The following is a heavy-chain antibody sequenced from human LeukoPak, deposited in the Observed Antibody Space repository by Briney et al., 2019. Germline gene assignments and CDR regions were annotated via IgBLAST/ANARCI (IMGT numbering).Heavy chain of an antibody. CDR1: GWSFSDYY. CDR2: INARGDT. D-gene: IGHD2-2*01. V-gene: IGHV4-34*01. CDR3: ARGQVPAARGYNWFDP. Sequence: SETLSLTCAVYGWSFSDYYWNWIRQPPGKGLEWIGEINARGDTNFNPSLKSRVTISVDTSKKQFSLRLTSMIAADTAVYYCARGQVPAARGYNWFDPWGQGTLVTVSS. J-gene: IGHJ5*02.